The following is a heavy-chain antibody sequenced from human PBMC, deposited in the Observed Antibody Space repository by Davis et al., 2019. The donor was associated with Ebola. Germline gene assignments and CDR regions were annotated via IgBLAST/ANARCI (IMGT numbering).Heavy chain of an antibody. CDR3: AKQGDYYYYYGMDV. J-gene: IGHJ6*04. Sequence: SETLSLTCTVSGGSIISSSSYWGWIRQPPRKGLEWIGSIYYSGITYYNPSLKSRVTISVDTSKNQFSLKLSSVTAADTAVYYCAKQGDYYYYYGMDVWGKGTTVTVSS. CDR1: GGSIISSSSY. CDR2: IYYSGIT. V-gene: IGHV4-39*01.